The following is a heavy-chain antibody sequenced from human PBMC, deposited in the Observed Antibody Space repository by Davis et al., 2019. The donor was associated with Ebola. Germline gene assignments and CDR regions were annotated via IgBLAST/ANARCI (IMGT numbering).Heavy chain of an antibody. V-gene: IGHV3-43D*03. D-gene: IGHD3-22*01. J-gene: IGHJ4*02. Sequence: GGSLRLSCAASGFTFGDYAMHWVRQAPGKGLEWVSLISWDGRSTAYADSVRDRFSISRDNSRNFLYLQMNGLRAEDTALYYCTAYDSTFRNYWGQGTLVTVSP. CDR3: TAYDSTFRNY. CDR2: ISWDGRST. CDR1: GFTFGDYA.